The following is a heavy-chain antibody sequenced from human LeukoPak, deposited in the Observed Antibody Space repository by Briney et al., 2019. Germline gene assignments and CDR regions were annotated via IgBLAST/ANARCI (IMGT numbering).Heavy chain of an antibody. V-gene: IGHV4-59*01. CDR1: GDSIRDDY. Sequence: SETLSLTCTVSGDSIRDDYWSWIRQPPEKGLEWIGGIYYSGNTYYNPSLTSRVTTSVDTSKNQFSLKLNSVTAADTAVYYCARARARPWASWFDPWGQGTLVTVSS. CDR2: IYYSGNT. J-gene: IGHJ5*02. D-gene: IGHD7-27*01. CDR3: ARARARPWASWFDP.